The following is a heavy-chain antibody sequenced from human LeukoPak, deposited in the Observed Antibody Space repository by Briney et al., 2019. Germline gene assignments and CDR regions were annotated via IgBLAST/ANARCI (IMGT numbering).Heavy chain of an antibody. Sequence: GGSQRLSCAGSGITFSSYWMHWVRQARGKGLVWVSRINSDGRSTNYAGSVKGRFTLSRDNAKNTLYLQMNSLRAEDTAVYYCARSAYPGNSVIEDWGRGTLVTVSS. D-gene: IGHD4-23*01. CDR1: GITFSSYW. V-gene: IGHV3-74*01. CDR2: INSDGRST. J-gene: IGHJ4*02. CDR3: ARSAYPGNSVIED.